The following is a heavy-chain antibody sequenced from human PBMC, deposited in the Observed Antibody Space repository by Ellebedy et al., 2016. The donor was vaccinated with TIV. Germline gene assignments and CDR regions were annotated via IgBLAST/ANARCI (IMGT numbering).Heavy chain of an antibody. CDR3: TEGRETSGWGWRG. CDR1: EFTFDNVW. J-gene: IGHJ4*02. Sequence: PGGSLRLSCAASEFTFDNVWMNWVRQAPGKGLEWLGRIKSKIDGGTTDYAAPVKGRFTISRDDSKNTLYLQMNNLKTEDTAVYYCTEGRETSGWGWRGWGQGTLVTVSS. V-gene: IGHV3-15*01. CDR2: IKSKIDGGTT. D-gene: IGHD6-19*01.